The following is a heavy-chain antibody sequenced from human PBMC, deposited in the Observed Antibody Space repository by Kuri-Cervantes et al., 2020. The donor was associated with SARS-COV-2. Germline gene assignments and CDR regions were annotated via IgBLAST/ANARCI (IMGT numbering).Heavy chain of an antibody. D-gene: IGHD3-10*01. CDR1: GGSFSGYY. Sequence: GSLRLYCAVYGGSFSGYYWSWIRQPPGKGLEWIGEINHSGSTNYNPSLKSRVTISVDTSKNQFSLKLSSATAADTAVYYCARVGDYYGSGSVDYWGQGTLVTVSS. CDR2: INHSGST. CDR3: ARVGDYYGSGSVDY. J-gene: IGHJ4*02. V-gene: IGHV4-34*01.